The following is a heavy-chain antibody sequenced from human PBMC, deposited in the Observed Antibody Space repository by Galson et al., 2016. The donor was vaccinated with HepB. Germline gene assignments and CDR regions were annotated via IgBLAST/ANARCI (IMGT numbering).Heavy chain of an antibody. J-gene: IGHJ4*02. CDR1: GITFSNYA. Sequence: SLRLSCAVSGITFSNYAMNWVRQAPGKGREWVSSISYSGDTTHLADPVKGPFTISRDNSKKTLFLHRNTLRVDDTAIYSCAGKWAPGPFDHWGQGALVTVSS. CDR3: AGKWAPGPFDH. V-gene: IGHV3-23*01. D-gene: IGHD1-26*01. CDR2: ISYSGDTT.